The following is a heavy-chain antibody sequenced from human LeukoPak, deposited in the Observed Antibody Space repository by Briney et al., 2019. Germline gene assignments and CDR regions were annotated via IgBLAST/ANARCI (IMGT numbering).Heavy chain of an antibody. CDR1: GFNFNSYS. V-gene: IGHV3-21*01. J-gene: IGHJ4*02. CDR3: ARGGSSSWYAYHDY. CDR2: ISSSNSYI. Sequence: PGGSPRPPCAAFGFNFNSYSKNWVRQAPGKGLGWVSSISSSNSYIYYADSVKGRFTISRDNAKNSLYLQMNSLRAEDTAVYYCARGGSSSWYAYHDYWGQGTLVTVSS. D-gene: IGHD6-13*01.